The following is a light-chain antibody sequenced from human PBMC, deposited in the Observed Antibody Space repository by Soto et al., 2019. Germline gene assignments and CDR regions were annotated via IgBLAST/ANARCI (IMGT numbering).Light chain of an antibody. Sequence: QSALTQPASVSGSPGQSITISCSGTSSDVDDYNYVSWYQQHPGKAPKLMIYEVSHRLSGVPNRFSGSNSGYTASLTISGLQDEDEADYYCTSSLSNSVVVFGGGTKVTVL. J-gene: IGLJ3*02. CDR3: TSSLSNSVVV. CDR2: EVS. CDR1: SSDVDDYNY. V-gene: IGLV2-14*01.